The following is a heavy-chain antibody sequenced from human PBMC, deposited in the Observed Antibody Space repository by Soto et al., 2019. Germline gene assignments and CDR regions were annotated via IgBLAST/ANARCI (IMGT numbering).Heavy chain of an antibody. J-gene: IGHJ3*02. D-gene: IGHD6-13*01. CDR1: AGSISSGSYY. CDR3: AREGRLGRIMSRGSWYGSLDAFDI. V-gene: IGHV4-39*07. CDR2: IYYSGST. Sequence: SETLSLTCTVSAGSISSGSYYWGWIRQPPGKGLEWIGSIYYSGSTYYNPSLKSRVTISVDTSQNTFSLKLSSVTAAGTAVYYCAREGRLGRIMSRGSWYGSLDAFDIWGQGTMVTVSS.